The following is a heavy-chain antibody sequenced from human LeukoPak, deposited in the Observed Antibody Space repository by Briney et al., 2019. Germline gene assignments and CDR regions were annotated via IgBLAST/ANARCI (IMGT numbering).Heavy chain of an antibody. CDR1: GYTFTIYG. V-gene: IGHV1-18*01. J-gene: IGHJ6*02. CDR2: ISTNNGNT. Sequence: ASVKVSCKTSGYTFTIYGISWVRQAPGQGLEWMGWISTNNGNTNYAQNLQGRVTMTTDRSTSTAYMELRSLISDDTAVYYCARDRVPGGMDVWGQGTTVTVSS. CDR3: ARDRVPGGMDV.